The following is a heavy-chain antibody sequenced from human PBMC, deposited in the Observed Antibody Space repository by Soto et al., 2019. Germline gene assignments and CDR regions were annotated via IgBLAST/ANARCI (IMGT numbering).Heavy chain of an antibody. CDR2: MNPGSGDT. CDR1: GYSFTNND. CDR3: ARMETFGSLNWFDP. V-gene: IGHV1-8*01. D-gene: IGHD3-16*01. Sequence: AGVKVSCKASGYSFTNNDVSWLRQATGQGLEWMGWMNPGSGDTGYAQKFQGRVTMTRDISIATAYMELSSLRSDDTAIYYCARMETFGSLNWFDPWGQGTLVTVSS. J-gene: IGHJ5*02.